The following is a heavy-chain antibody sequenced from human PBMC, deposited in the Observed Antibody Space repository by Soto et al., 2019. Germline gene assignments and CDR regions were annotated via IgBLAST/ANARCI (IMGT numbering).Heavy chain of an antibody. J-gene: IGHJ4*02. D-gene: IGHD6-13*01. V-gene: IGHV1-69*01. CDR3: ARDQMAAGGWDY. CDR1: GGTFSSYA. CDR2: IIPIFGTA. Sequence: QVQLVQSGAEVKKPGSSVKVSCKASGGTFSSYAFSWVRQAPGQGLEWMGGIIPIFGTANYAQMFQGRVTITADESMSTAYMELSSLRSEDTAVYYCARDQMAAGGWDYWGQGTLVTVSS.